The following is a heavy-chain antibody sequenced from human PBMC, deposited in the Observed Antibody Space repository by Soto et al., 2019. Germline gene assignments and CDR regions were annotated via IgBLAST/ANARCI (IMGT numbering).Heavy chain of an antibody. J-gene: IGHJ4*02. D-gene: IGHD6-25*01. Sequence: PGGSLRLSCEASGFSFSTVGMHWVRQAPGKGLEWVSLISHDGNRQYYAESVKGRFTVSRDNSRNTVSLQMNGLRPEDTAIYYCAKDRGYINSPFDLWGQGTLVTVSS. CDR2: ISHDGNRQ. CDR1: GFSFSTVG. CDR3: AKDRGYINSPFDL. V-gene: IGHV3-30*18.